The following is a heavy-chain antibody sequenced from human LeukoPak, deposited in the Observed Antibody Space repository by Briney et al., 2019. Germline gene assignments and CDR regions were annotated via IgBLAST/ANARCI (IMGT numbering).Heavy chain of an antibody. D-gene: IGHD6-6*01. CDR1: GFTFSIYT. CDR2: ISSSGTAM. J-gene: IGHJ4*02. V-gene: IGHV3-48*01. CDR3: ARLTYSTSPTPFDY. Sequence: PGGSLRLSCAASGFTFSIYTIYWVRQAPGKGLECVSYISSSGTAMDYADSVKGRFTISGDNAKNSLYLQMNNLRAEDTAVYYCARLTYSTSPTPFDYWGQGTLVTVSS.